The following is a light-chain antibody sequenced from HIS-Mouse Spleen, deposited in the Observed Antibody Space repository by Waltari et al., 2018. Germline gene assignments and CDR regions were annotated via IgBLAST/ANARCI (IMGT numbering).Light chain of an antibody. CDR2: EVS. CDR1: SSDVGSYTL. CDR3: SSYTSSSTLVV. J-gene: IGLJ2*01. V-gene: IGLV2-14*02. Sequence: QSALTQPASVSGSPGQSITISCTGTSSDVGSYTLVSWYQQHPGKAPKLMIYEVSNRPSGVSNRFSGSKSGNTASLTISGLQAEDEADYYCSSYTSSSTLVVFGGGTKLTVL.